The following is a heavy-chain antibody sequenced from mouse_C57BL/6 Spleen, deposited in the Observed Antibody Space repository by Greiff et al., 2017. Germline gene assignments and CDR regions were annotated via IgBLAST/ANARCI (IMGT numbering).Heavy chain of an antibody. J-gene: IGHJ2*01. D-gene: IGHD1-1*01. CDR3: ARHSTFDY. CDR1: GFTFSSYG. V-gene: IGHV5-6*01. CDR2: ISSGGSYN. Sequence: EVNVVESGGDLVKPGGSLKLSCAASGFTFSSYGMSWVRQTPDKRLEWVATISSGGSYNYYPDSVKGRFTISRDNAKNTLYLQMSSLKSEDTAMYYCARHSTFDYWGQGTTLTVSS.